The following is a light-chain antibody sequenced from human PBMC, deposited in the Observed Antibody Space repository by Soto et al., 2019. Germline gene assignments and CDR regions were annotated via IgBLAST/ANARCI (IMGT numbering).Light chain of an antibody. Sequence: IVMTQFPATLSECPGERATLSCRASETVSSNLVWYQRRPGQAPRLLIYGTSTRATGVPARFSGSGSGTEFTLTISSLQSEDFAVNYCKQYNNWPPWTIGQGTKVEIK. CDR3: KQYNNWPPWT. CDR2: GTS. V-gene: IGKV3-15*01. J-gene: IGKJ1*01. CDR1: ETVSSN.